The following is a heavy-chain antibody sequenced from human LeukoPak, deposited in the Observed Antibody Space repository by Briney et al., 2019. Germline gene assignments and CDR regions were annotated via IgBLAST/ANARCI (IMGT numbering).Heavy chain of an antibody. D-gene: IGHD6-6*01. V-gene: IGHV1-2*06. CDR2: INPNSGGT. CDR3: ARVTYSSSSGKLDY. Sequence: ASVKVSCKASGYTFTDYYMHWVRQAPGQGLEWMGRINPNSGGTNYAQKFQGRVTMTRDTSISTAYMELSRLRSDDTAVYYCARVTYSSSSGKLDYWGQGTLVTVSS. CDR1: GYTFTDYY. J-gene: IGHJ4*02.